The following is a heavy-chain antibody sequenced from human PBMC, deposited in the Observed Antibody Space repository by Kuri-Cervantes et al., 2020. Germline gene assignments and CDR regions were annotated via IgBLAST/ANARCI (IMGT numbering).Heavy chain of an antibody. V-gene: IGHV4-4*07. CDR1: GGSINSFY. CDR3: ARGYRAMVRGVIGY. J-gene: IGHJ4*02. D-gene: IGHD3-10*01. CDR2: VYTTGTT. Sequence: SETLSLTCTVSGGSINSFYWSWIRQPAGKGLEWIGRVYTTGTTNYNPSLKGRVTISIDKSKNQFSLKLSSVTVADTAVYYCARGYRAMVRGVIGYWGQGTPVTVSS.